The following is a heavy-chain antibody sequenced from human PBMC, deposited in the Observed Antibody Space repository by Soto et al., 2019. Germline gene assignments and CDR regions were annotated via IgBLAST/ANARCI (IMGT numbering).Heavy chain of an antibody. CDR1: GFTFSSYE. CDR3: ARAYYYDSSGYSSDY. Sequence: GSLRLSCAASGFTFSSYEMNWVRQAPGKGLEWVSYISSSGSTIYYADSVKGRFTISRDNAKNSLYLQMNSLRAEDTAVYYCARAYYYDSSGYSSDYWGQGALVTVSS. J-gene: IGHJ4*02. D-gene: IGHD3-22*01. V-gene: IGHV3-48*03. CDR2: ISSSGSTI.